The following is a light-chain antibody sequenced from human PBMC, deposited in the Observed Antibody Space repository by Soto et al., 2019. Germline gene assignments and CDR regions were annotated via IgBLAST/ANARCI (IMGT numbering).Light chain of an antibody. V-gene: IGKV3-15*01. J-gene: IGKJ1*01. CDR1: QIVTTN. CDR2: GAS. Sequence: EIVMTQSPATLSVSPGERATLSCRASQIVTTNLAWYQQRPGQAPRLLIYGASTKATSIPSRCSGSGSGTEFTLTVSGLQSEDFAAYYWQQYNYWPRAFGRGTRVEIK. CDR3: QQYNYWPRA.